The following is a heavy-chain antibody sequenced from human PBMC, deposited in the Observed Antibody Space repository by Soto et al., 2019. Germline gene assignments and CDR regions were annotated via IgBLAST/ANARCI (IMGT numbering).Heavy chain of an antibody. CDR1: GGTFSSYA. Sequence: ASVKVSCKASGGTFSSYAISWVRQAPGQGLEWMGGIIPIFGTANYAQKFQGRVTITADKSTSTAYMELSSLRSEDTAVYYRARGYSRITIFGVVSSGYYYGMDVWGQGTTVTVSS. D-gene: IGHD3-3*01. CDR2: IIPIFGTA. J-gene: IGHJ6*02. CDR3: ARGYSRITIFGVVSSGYYYGMDV. V-gene: IGHV1-69*06.